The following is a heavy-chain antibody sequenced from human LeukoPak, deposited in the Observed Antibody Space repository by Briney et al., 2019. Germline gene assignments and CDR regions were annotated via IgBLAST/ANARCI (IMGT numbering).Heavy chain of an antibody. CDR3: ARDLRAYYYGSGNWFDS. D-gene: IGHD3-10*01. V-gene: IGHV1-2*02. Sequence: ASVKVSCKASGYTFTGYYMHWVRQAPGQGLQWMGWINPNSGGTNYAQKFQGRVTMTRDTSISTAYMELSRLRSDDTAVYYCARDLRAYYYGSGNWFDSWGQGTLVTVSS. J-gene: IGHJ5*01. CDR2: INPNSGGT. CDR1: GYTFTGYY.